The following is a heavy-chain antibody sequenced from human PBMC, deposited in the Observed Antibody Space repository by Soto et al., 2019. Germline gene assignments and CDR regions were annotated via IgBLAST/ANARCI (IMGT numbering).Heavy chain of an antibody. Sequence: VKVSCKASGGTFSSYYITWVRQAPGQGLEWMGGISPSFGTPNYARKFQGRVTITADESTSTAYMELSSLTSEDTAIYYCATRITVFGLLIPPFDPWGQGTQVTVSS. CDR1: GGTFSSYY. J-gene: IGHJ5*02. D-gene: IGHD3-3*01. CDR2: ISPSFGTP. CDR3: ATRITVFGLLIPPFDP. V-gene: IGHV1-69*13.